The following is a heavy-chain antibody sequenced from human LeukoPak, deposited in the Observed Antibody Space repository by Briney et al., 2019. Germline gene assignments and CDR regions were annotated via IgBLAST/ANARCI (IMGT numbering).Heavy chain of an antibody. Sequence: PGGSLRLSCAASGFTFDDYAMHWVRQAPGKGLEWVSGISWNSGSIGYADSVKGRFTISRDNAKNSLYLQMNSLRAEDTALYYCAKATSPVGAAAADYWGQGTLVTVSS. D-gene: IGHD6-13*01. J-gene: IGHJ4*02. CDR3: AKATSPVGAAAADY. CDR2: ISWNSGSI. CDR1: GFTFDDYA. V-gene: IGHV3-9*01.